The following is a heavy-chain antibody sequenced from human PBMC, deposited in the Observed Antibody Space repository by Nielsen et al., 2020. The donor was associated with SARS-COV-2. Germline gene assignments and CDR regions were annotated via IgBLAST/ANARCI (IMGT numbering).Heavy chain of an antibody. D-gene: IGHD6-19*01. J-gene: IGHJ5*02. CDR2: ISGYNGDT. Sequence: ASVKVSCKASGGTISSSVITWVRQAPGQGLEWMGWISGYNGDTNYAQKFQGRVTMTEDTSTDTAYMELSSLRSEDTAVYYCATSSVAGPIVQNNWFDPWGQGSLLTVSS. V-gene: IGHV1-18*01. CDR1: GGTISSSV. CDR3: ATSSVAGPIVQNNWFDP.